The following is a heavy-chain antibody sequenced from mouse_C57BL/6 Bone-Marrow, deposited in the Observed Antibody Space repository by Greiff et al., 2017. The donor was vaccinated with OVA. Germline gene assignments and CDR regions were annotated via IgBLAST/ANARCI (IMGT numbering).Heavy chain of an antibody. Sequence: VQLQESGAELVRPGTSVKMSCKASGYTFTNYWIGWAKQRPGHGLEWIGDIYPGGGYTNYNEKFKGKATLTADKSSSTAYMQFSSLTSEDSAIYYCARGWLLDYWGQGTTLTVSS. V-gene: IGHV1-63*01. J-gene: IGHJ2*01. CDR1: GYTFTNYW. D-gene: IGHD2-3*01. CDR3: ARGWLLDY. CDR2: IYPGGGYT.